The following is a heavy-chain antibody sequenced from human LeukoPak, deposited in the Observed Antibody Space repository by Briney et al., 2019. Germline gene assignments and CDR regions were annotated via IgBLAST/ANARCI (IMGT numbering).Heavy chain of an antibody. CDR1: GGTFSSYA. CDR3: ARDSHGWFGEFRMDY. V-gene: IGHV1-69*01. CDR2: IIPIFGTA. D-gene: IGHD3-10*01. J-gene: IGHJ4*02. Sequence: GASVTVSCKASGGTFSSYAISWVRQAPGQGLEWMGGIIPIFGTANYAQKFQGRVTITADESTSTAYMELSSLRSEDTAVYYCARDSHGWFGEFRMDYWGQGTLVTVSS.